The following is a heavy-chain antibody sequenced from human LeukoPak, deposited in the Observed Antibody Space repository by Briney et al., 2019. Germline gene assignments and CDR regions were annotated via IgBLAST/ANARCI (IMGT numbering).Heavy chain of an antibody. Sequence: GGSLRLSCAASGFTFSSYAMSRVRQAPGKGLEWVSAISGSGDDTYYADSVKGRYTTSRDISKNTLYLQMNSLRAEDTAVYYCAKARKEVVTYDAFDIWGQGTMVTVSS. CDR3: AKARKEVVTYDAFDI. CDR2: ISGSGDDT. CDR1: GFTFSSYA. D-gene: IGHD3-22*01. V-gene: IGHV3-23*01. J-gene: IGHJ3*02.